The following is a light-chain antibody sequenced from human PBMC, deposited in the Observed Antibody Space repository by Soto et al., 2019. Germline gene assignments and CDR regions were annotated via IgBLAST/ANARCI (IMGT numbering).Light chain of an antibody. CDR2: DAS. CDR1: QSVSSD. CDR3: QQRSNWPRT. Sequence: EIVLTQSPAPLSLSPGERATLSCRASQSVSSDLAWYQQKPGQAPRLLIYDASNRATGIPARFSGSGSGTGFTLTISSREPEDFAGYYCQQRSNWPRTFGQGTKVDIK. V-gene: IGKV3-11*01. J-gene: IGKJ1*01.